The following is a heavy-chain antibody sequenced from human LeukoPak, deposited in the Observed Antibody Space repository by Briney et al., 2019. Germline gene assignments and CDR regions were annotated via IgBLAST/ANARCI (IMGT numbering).Heavy chain of an antibody. CDR1: GGSISSYY. CDR3: ARAPGAMVRGVIPYYYYGMDV. J-gene: IGHJ6*02. D-gene: IGHD3-10*01. CDR2: INHSGST. Sequence: PSETLSLTCTVSGGSISSYYWSWIRQPPGKGLEWIGEINHSGSTNYNPSLKSRVTISVDTSKNQFSLKLSSVTAADTAVYYCARAPGAMVRGVIPYYYYGMDVWGQGTTVTVSS. V-gene: IGHV4-34*01.